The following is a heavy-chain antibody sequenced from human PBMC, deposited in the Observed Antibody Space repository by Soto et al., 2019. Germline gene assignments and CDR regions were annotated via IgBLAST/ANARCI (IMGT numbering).Heavy chain of an antibody. V-gene: IGHV1-18*01. CDR2: ISAYNGNT. J-gene: IGHJ6*02. D-gene: IGHD2-15*01. CDR1: GYTFTTYG. Sequence: QVQLVQSGAEVKKPGASVKVSCKASGYTFTTYGISWVRQAPGQGLEWMGWISAYNGNTNYAQKLQGRVTVTTDISTSTAYMELRSLRSDDTAVYYCARIDCSGGSCWGMDVWGQGTTVTVSS. CDR3: ARIDCSGGSCWGMDV.